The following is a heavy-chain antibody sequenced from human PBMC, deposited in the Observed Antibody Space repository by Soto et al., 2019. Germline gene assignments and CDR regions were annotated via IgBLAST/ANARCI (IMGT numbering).Heavy chain of an antibody. CDR3: AKDKNYYGSAYFHY. V-gene: IGHV3-9*01. J-gene: IGHJ4*02. CDR2: VSWDSGSI. CDR1: GFTFDDYA. Sequence: EVQLVESGGGLVQPGRSLRLSCAASGFTFDDYAMHWVRQAPGKGLEWVSGVSWDSGSIGYADSVKGRFTISRDNAKNALYLQMNSLRAEDTALYYCAKDKNYYGSAYFHYWGQGTLITVSS. D-gene: IGHD3-10*01.